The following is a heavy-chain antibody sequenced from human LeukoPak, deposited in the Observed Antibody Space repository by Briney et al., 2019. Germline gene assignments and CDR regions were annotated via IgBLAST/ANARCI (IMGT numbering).Heavy chain of an antibody. V-gene: IGHV4-4*07. CDR1: GASINSYH. D-gene: IGHD3-10*01. CDR2: IYTSGST. CDR3: AREGDYYGSGVFDY. Sequence: SETLSLTCTVSGASINSYHWSWIRQPAGKGLEWIGRIYTSGSTNYNPSLKSRVTMSVDTSKNQLSLKLSSVTAADPAVYYCAREGDYYGSGVFDYWGQGTLVTVSS. J-gene: IGHJ4*02.